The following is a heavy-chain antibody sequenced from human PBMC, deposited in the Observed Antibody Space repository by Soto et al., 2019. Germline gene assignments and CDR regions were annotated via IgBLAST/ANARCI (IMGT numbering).Heavy chain of an antibody. V-gene: IGHV3-30*18. J-gene: IGHJ4*02. CDR3: AKKANYYDSSGQLEYFDY. CDR1: GFTFSSYG. D-gene: IGHD3-22*01. Sequence: GGSLRLSCAASGFTFSSYGMHWVRQAPGKGLEWVAVISYDGSNKYYADSVKGRFTISRDNSKNTLYLQMNSLRAEETAVYYCAKKANYYDSSGQLEYFDYWGQGTLVTVSS. CDR2: ISYDGSNK.